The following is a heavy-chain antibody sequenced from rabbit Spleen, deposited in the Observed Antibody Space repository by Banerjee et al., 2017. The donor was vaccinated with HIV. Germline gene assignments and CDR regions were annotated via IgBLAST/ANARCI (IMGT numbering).Heavy chain of an antibody. CDR2: IIGNGNT. V-gene: IGHV1S69*01. J-gene: IGHJ6*01. D-gene: IGHD1-1*01. Sequence: QSVEESGGRQVTPGTPLTFTCTVSGFSLTNFYITWVRQAPGKGLEWIGIIIGNGNTYYATWAKGRFTISKTSTTVDLKITSPTTGDTATYFCARGDPSNWPIWGPGTLVNVS. CDR1: GFSLTNFY. CDR3: ARGDPSNWPI.